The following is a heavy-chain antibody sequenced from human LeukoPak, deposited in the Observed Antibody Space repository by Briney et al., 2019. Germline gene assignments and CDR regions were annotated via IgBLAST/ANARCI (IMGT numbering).Heavy chain of an antibody. CDR2: IHSDGSAT. V-gene: IGHV3-53*01. Sequence: GGSLRLSCAASGFTVSSNYMSWVRQAPGKGLEWVSVIHSDGSATAYADSVKGRFTISRDNAENTLYLQMNSLRAEDTAVYYCARGTAGYHSSYFDYWGQGTLVTVSS. CDR1: GFTVSSNY. CDR3: ARGTAGYHSSYFDY. J-gene: IGHJ4*02. D-gene: IGHD3-16*02.